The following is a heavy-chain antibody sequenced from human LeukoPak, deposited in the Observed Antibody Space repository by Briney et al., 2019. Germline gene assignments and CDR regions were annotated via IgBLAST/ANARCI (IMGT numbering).Heavy chain of an antibody. V-gene: IGHV3-30*18. CDR2: ISYDGSNK. D-gene: IGHD3-3*01. CDR3: AKDERYYDFWSGYYTLIGYYYYGMDV. J-gene: IGHJ6*02. Sequence: TGGSLRLSCGASGFTFSSYGMPWVRQAPGKGLEWVAVISYDGSNKYYADSVKGRFTISRDNSKNTLYLQMNSLRAEDTAVYYCAKDERYYDFWSGYYTLIGYYYYGMDVWGQGTTATVSS. CDR1: GFTFSSYG.